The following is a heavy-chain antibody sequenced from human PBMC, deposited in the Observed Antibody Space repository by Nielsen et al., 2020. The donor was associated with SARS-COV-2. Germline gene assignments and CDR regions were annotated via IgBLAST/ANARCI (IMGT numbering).Heavy chain of an antibody. V-gene: IGHV3-21*01. CDR3: ARAVIGTSSGGYSGGFDY. J-gene: IGHJ4*02. Sequence: GESLKISCAGSGFIFSDYTMNWVRQAPGKGLEWVSSISNGGSFIYYTDSVKGRFTISRDNAQNSLFLQMDSLRAEDTAVYYCARAVIGTSSGGYSGGFDYWGQGTPVTVSS. CDR2: ISNGGSFI. D-gene: IGHD3-10*01. CDR1: GFIFSDYT.